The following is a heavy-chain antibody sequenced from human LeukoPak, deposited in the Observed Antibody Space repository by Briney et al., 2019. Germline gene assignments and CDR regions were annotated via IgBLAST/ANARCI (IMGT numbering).Heavy chain of an antibody. CDR3: ARDFGPRLYAFDV. Sequence: PGGSLRLSCIGSGFTFSKTWMMWVRQAPGKGLEWVANINQDGGAISYVDSVKGRFTISRDDAKNSLYLQMNSLRAEDTAVYFCARDFGPRLYAFDVWGQGTMITVSS. CDR1: GFTFSKTW. D-gene: IGHD3-16*01. V-gene: IGHV3-7*01. CDR2: INQDGGAI. J-gene: IGHJ3*01.